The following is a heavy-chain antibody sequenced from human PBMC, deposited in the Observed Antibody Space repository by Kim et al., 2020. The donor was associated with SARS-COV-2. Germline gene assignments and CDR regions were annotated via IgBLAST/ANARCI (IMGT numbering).Heavy chain of an antibody. CDR2: INCNGGST. CDR1: GFTFGDYG. Sequence: GGSLRLSCAASGFTFGDYGMSWVRQAPGKGLEWVSGINCNGGSTGYADSVKGRFTISRDNAKNSLYLQMNSLRAEDTALYYCARGRKQWLTYYYYDGMDVWGQGTTVTVSS. V-gene: IGHV3-20*04. J-gene: IGHJ6*02. CDR3: ARGRKQWLTYYYYDGMDV. D-gene: IGHD6-19*01.